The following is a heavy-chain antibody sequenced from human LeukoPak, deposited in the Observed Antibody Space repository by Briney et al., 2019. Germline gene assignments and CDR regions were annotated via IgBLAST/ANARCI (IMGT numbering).Heavy chain of an antibody. J-gene: IGHJ5*02. V-gene: IGHV4-34*01. CDR1: GGSFSGYY. D-gene: IGHD3-10*01. CDR2: INHSGST. Sequence: PSETLSLTCAVYGGSFSGYYWSWIRQPPGKGLEWIGEINHSGSTNYNPPLKSRVTISVDTSKNQFSLKLNSVTAADTAVHYCARHTTTRRTRGVDAYNWFDPWGQGTLVTVSS. CDR3: ARHTTTRRTRGVDAYNWFDP.